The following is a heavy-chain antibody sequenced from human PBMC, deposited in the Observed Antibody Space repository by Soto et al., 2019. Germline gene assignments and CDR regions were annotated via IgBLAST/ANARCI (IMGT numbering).Heavy chain of an antibody. CDR2: ISFDGSIK. D-gene: IGHD3-22*01. J-gene: IGHJ3*02. CDR3: AKFRYYDSSGYYPYDAFDI. CDR1: GFTFSTYG. Sequence: QVQLVESGGGVVQPGRSLRLSCAASGFTFSTYGMHWVRQSPGKGLEWVAIISFDGSIKHYAHSVKGRFTISRDNSKNTLYLQMNSLRAEDSAVYYCAKFRYYDSSGYYPYDAFDIWGQGTMVTISS. V-gene: IGHV3-30*18.